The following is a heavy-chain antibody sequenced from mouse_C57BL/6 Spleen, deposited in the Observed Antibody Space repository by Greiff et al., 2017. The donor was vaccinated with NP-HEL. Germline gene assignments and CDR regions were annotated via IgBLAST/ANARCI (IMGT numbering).Heavy chain of an antibody. J-gene: IGHJ4*01. CDR1: GYTFTSYW. CDR3: ARGDGYDVGYYAMDY. Sequence: VQLQQPGAELVRPGSSVKLSCKASGYTFTSYWMHWVKQRPIQGLEWIGNIDPSDSETHYNQKFKDKATLTVDKSSSTAYMQLSSLTSEDSAVYYCARGDGYDVGYYAMDYWGQGTSVTVSS. V-gene: IGHV1-52*01. D-gene: IGHD2-2*01. CDR2: IDPSDSET.